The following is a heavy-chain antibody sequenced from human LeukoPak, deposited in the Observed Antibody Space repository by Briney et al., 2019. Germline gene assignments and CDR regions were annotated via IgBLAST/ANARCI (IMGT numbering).Heavy chain of an antibody. CDR3: ARDYDSSGYQSDYFDY. CDR2: IKQDGSEQ. D-gene: IGHD3-22*01. CDR1: GFTFSSYW. J-gene: IGHJ4*02. Sequence: PGGSLRLSCAASGFTFSSYWMTWVRRAPGKGLEWVANIKQDGSEQYYVDSVRGRFTISRDNAKNSLYLQMNSLRDEDTAVYYCARDYDSSGYQSDYFDYWRQATLVTVSS. V-gene: IGHV3-7*04.